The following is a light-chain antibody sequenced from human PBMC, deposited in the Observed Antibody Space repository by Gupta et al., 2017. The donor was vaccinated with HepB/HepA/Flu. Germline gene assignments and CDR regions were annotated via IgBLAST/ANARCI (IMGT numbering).Light chain of an antibody. Sequence: QSALTQPASGSGSPGQSITISCTGTSSDVGGYNYVSWYQQHPGKAPELIIYDVTNRPSGVSYRFSGSKSGNTASLTISGLQAEDEADYYCSSYTSSTTLVFGGGTKLTVL. CDR2: DVT. CDR1: SSDVGGYNY. J-gene: IGLJ2*01. CDR3: SSYTSSTTLV. V-gene: IGLV2-14*03.